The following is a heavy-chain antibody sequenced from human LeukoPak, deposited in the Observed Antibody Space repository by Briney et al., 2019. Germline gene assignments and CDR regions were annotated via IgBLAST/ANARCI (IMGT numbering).Heavy chain of an antibody. CDR3: ARTCY. CDR1: GYTFTGYY. J-gene: IGHJ4*02. V-gene: IGHV1-2*02. CDR2: INPNSGGT. Sequence: ASMKVSCKASGYTFTGYYMHWMRQAPGQGLEWMGWINPNSGGTNYAQKFQGRVTMTRDTSINTPYMELSRLTSDNTAVYFCARTCYWGQGNLVTVSS.